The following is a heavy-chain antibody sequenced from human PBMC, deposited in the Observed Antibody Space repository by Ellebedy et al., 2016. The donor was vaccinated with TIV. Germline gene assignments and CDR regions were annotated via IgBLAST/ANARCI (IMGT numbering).Heavy chain of an antibody. D-gene: IGHD3-10*01. CDR2: ISDSGDIT. CDR3: AKSRRGDYGDN. CDR1: GFTFRNYG. Sequence: PGGSLRLSCAASGFTFRNYGMTWVRQAPGKGLECVSSISDSGDITYYADSVKGRFTISRDNSKNTLYLQMNSLKAEDTAIYYCAKSRRGDYGDNWGQGTLVTVSS. J-gene: IGHJ4*02. V-gene: IGHV3-23*01.